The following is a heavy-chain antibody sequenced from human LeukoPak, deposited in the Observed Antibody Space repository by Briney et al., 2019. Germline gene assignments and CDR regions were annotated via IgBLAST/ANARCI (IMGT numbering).Heavy chain of an antibody. V-gene: IGHV1-18*04. CDR1: GYTFTSYG. Sequence: GASVKVSCKASGYTFTSYGISWVRQAPGQGLEWMGWISAYNGNTNYAQKLQGRVTMITDTSTSTAYMELRSLRSDDTAVYYCARDPGIGYCSGGSCFDYWGQGTPVTVSS. CDR2: ISAYNGNT. D-gene: IGHD2-15*01. CDR3: ARDPGIGYCSGGSCFDY. J-gene: IGHJ4*02.